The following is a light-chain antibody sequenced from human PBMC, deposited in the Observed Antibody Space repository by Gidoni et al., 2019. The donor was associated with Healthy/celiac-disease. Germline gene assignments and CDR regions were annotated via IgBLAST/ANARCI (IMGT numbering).Light chain of an antibody. CDR2: AAS. CDR3: QQSYSTLT. V-gene: IGKV1-39*01. Sequence: DIQMTQSPSSLSASVGDRVTITCRASQSISSYLNWHQQKPGEAPKLLIYAASSLQSGVPSRFSGSGSGTDFTLTISSLQPEDVATYYCQQSYSTLTFXGXTKVEIK. J-gene: IGKJ4*01. CDR1: QSISSY.